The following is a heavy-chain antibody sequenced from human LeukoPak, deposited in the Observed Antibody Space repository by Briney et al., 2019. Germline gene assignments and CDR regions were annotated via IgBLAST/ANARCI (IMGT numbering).Heavy chain of an antibody. Sequence: ASVKVSCKASGYTFTSYAMYWVRQAPGQGLEWMGWINTNTGNPTYAQGFTGRFVFSLDTSVSTAYLQISSLKAEDTAVYYCARGERGYSYGKGGYYYGMDVWGQGTTVTVTS. V-gene: IGHV7-4-1*02. CDR3: ARGERGYSYGKGGYYYGMDV. D-gene: IGHD5-18*01. CDR2: INTNTGNP. CDR1: GYTFTSYA. J-gene: IGHJ6*02.